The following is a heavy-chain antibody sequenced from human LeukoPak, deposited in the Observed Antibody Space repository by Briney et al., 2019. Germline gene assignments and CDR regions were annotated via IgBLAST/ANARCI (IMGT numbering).Heavy chain of an antibody. J-gene: IGHJ4*02. CDR2: IYTSGST. D-gene: IGHD3-10*01. Sequence: SQTLSLTCTVSGGSISSGGYYWSWIRQPAGKGLEWIGRIYTSGSTNYNPSLKSRVTMSVDTSKNQFSLKLSSVTAADTAVYYCARDVDLYYYGSGSTYYFDYWGQGTLVTVSS. CDR1: GGSISSGGYY. CDR3: ARDVDLYYYGSGSTYYFDY. V-gene: IGHV4-61*02.